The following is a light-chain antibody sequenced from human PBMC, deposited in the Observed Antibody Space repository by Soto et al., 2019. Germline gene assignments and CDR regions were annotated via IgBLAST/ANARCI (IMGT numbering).Light chain of an antibody. J-gene: IGLJ1*01. CDR2: EVS. V-gene: IGLV2-14*01. CDR3: CSLTTSHTYV. CDR1: SSDVGTYKY. Sequence: QSALTQPASVSGSPGQSITISCTGTSSDVGTYKYVSWYQQLPGKAPKLMIYEVSNRPSGVSNRFSGSKSGNTASLTISELQAEDEADYYCCSLTTSHTYVFGSGTKLTVL.